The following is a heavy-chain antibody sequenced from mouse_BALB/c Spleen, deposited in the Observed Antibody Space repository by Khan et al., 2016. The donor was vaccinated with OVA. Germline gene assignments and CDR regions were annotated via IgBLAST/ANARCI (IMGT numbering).Heavy chain of an antibody. J-gene: IGHJ1*01. CDR1: GFTFSGYG. Sequence: EVELVESGGGLVQPGGSLKLSCAASGFTFSGYGMSWVRQTPDKRLELVATINSSGDISYYPDSLKGRFTISRDNAKNSLHLQMSSLKSEDTAMYYSARIYYRYDEGYWYFDVWGAGTTVTVSS. CDR2: INSSGDIS. CDR3: ARIYYRYDEGYWYFDV. V-gene: IGHV5-6-3*01. D-gene: IGHD2-14*01.